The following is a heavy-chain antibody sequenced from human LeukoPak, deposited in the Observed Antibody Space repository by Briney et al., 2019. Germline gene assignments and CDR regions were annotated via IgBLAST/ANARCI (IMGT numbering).Heavy chain of an antibody. CDR2: ISGSGGST. Sequence: PGGSLRLSCAASGFTFSSYAMSWVRQAPGKGLEWVSAISGSGGSTYYADSVKGRFTISRDNPKNTLYLQMNSLRAEDTAVYYCAKDLGSSRDYYYYGMDVWGQGTTVTVSS. CDR3: AKDLGSSRDYYYYGMDV. J-gene: IGHJ6*02. V-gene: IGHV3-23*01. CDR1: GFTFSSYA. D-gene: IGHD6-13*01.